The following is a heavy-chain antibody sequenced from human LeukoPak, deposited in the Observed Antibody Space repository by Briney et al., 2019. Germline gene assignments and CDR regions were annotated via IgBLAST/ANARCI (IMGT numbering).Heavy chain of an antibody. D-gene: IGHD1-26*01. CDR2: ISANGDDT. J-gene: IGHJ4*02. CDR3: AKDSVGAVDY. Sequence: TGGSLRLSCAASGFWFSNYGMSWVRQAPGKGLEWVSVISANGDDTYYADSVKGRFSVSRDNSKNTLYLQMNSLRAEDTAVYYCAKDSVGAVDYWGQGTLVTVSS. V-gene: IGHV3-23*01. CDR1: GFWFSNYG.